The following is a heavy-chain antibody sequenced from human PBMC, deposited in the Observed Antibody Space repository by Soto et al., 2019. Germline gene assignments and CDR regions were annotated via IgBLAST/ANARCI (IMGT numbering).Heavy chain of an antibody. CDR3: ARQEEDDFWSGYPATYNWFDP. CDR2: IYYSGST. Sequence: LSLTCTVSGGSLSSSSYYWGWIRQPPGKGLEWIGSIYYSGSTYYNPSLKSRVTISVDTSKNQFSLKLSSVTAADTAVYYCARQEEDDFWSGYPATYNWFDPWGQGTLVTVSS. V-gene: IGHV4-39*01. D-gene: IGHD3-3*01. CDR1: GGSLSSSSYY. J-gene: IGHJ5*02.